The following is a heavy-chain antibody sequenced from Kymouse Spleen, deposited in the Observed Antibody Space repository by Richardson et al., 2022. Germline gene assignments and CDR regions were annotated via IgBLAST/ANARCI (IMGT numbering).Heavy chain of an antibody. D-gene: IGHD6-6*01. Sequence: QLQLQESGPGLVKPSETLSLTCTVSGGSISSSSYYWGWIRQPPGKGLEWIGSIYYSGSTYYNPSLKSRVTISVDTSKNQFSLKLSSVTAADTAVYYCARRGSSSSGSFDYWGQGTLVTVSS. V-gene: IGHV4-39*01. J-gene: IGHJ4*02. CDR1: GGSISSSSYY. CDR2: IYYSGST. CDR3: ARRGSSSSGSFDY.